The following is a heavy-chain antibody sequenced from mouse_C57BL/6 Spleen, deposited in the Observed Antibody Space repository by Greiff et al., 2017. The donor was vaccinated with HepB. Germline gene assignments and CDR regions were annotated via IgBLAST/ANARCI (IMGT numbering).Heavy chain of an antibody. V-gene: IGHV6-3*01. CDR1: GFTFSNYW. D-gene: IGHD1-1*02. CDR2: IRLKSDNYAT. CDR3: TADYYYFDY. Sequence: EVQLVESGGGLVQPGGSMKLSCVASGFTFSNYWMNWVRQSPEKGLEWVAQIRLKSDNYATHYAESVKGRFTISRDDSKSSVYLQMNNLRAEDTGIYYCTADYYYFDYWGQGTTLTVSS. J-gene: IGHJ2*01.